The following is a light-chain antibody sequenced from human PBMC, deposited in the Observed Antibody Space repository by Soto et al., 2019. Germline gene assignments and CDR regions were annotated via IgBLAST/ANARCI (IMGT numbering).Light chain of an antibody. Sequence: QMTQSPCALSASVGGRCTSTCRASESIRNYLAWYQQKPWKAPQLLIYGATTLQSGVPSRSSGSGSGTDFTLTIASLQPEDVATYYCQKYNSDPLTFGGGTKVDIK. CDR3: QKYNSDPLT. CDR1: ESIRNY. J-gene: IGKJ4*01. V-gene: IGKV1-27*01. CDR2: GAT.